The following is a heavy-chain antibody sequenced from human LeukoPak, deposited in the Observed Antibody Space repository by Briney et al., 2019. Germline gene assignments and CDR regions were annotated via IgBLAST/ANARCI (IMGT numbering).Heavy chain of an antibody. D-gene: IGHD3-22*01. CDR2: ISGSGGST. CDR3: AKWYDSSGYYYPFDY. Sequence: PGGSLRLSCAASGFNFHSYTIHWVRQAPGKGLEWVSAISGSGGSTYYADSVKGRFTISRDNSKNTLYLQMNSLRAEDTAVYYCAKWYDSSGYYYPFDYWGQGTLVTVSS. J-gene: IGHJ4*02. CDR1: GFNFHSYT. V-gene: IGHV3-23*01.